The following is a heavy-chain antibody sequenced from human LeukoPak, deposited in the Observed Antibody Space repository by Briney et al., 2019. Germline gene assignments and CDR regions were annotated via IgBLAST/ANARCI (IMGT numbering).Heavy chain of an antibody. CDR2: ISSSGSTI. J-gene: IGHJ6*03. V-gene: IGHV3-11*01. CDR3: ARDSSSWYPDYYMDV. CDR1: GFTFSDYY. D-gene: IGHD6-13*01. Sequence: GGSLRLSCAASGFTFSDYYMSWIRQAPGKGLEWVSYISSSGSTIYYADSVKGRFTISRDNAKNSLYLQMNSLRAEDTAAYYCARDSSSWYPDYYMDVWGKGTTVTVSS.